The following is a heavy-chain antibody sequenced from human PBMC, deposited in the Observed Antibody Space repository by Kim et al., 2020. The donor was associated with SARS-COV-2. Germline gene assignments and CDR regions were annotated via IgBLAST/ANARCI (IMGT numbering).Heavy chain of an antibody. CDR1: GFTFSSYW. CDR2: IKQDGSEK. D-gene: IGHD2-2*01. J-gene: IGHJ4*02. Sequence: GGSLRLSCAASGFTFSSYWMSWVRQAPGKGLEWVANIKQDGSEKYYVDSVKGRFTISRDNAKNSLYLQMNSLRAEDTAVYYCARWGGLGYCSSTSCYGGDYWGQGTLVTVSS. CDR3: ARWGGLGYCSSTSCYGGDY. V-gene: IGHV3-7*03.